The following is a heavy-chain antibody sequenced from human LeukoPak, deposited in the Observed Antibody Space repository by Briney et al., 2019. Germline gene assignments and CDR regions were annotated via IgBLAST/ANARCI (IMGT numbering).Heavy chain of an antibody. V-gene: IGHV4-38-2*02. CDR2: FFLKGST. CDR1: GYSITSAYY. CDR3: ARHGNYYDSSGYPRFDY. Sequence: SETLSLTCTVSGYSITSAYYWGWIRQPPGKGLEWIGSFFLKGSTYYNPSLKSRVTISVDTSKNQFSLKLSSVTAADTAVYYCARHGNYYDSSGYPRFDYWGQGTLVTVSS. D-gene: IGHD3-22*01. J-gene: IGHJ4*02.